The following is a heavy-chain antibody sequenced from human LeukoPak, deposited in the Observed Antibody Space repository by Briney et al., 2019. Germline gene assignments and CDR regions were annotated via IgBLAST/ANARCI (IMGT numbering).Heavy chain of an antibody. CDR1: GYTFTTYA. CDR3: GRDPKLGIRGYTYGYIDF. Sequence: GASVKVSCKTSGYTFTTYAISWVRQAPGQGLEWMGWINTNTGNPTYAQGFFTGRYVFSLDTSVNTAYLQITGLKADDTDVYYCGRDPKLGIRGYTYGYIDFWGQGTLVTVAS. J-gene: IGHJ4*02. CDR2: INTNTGNP. D-gene: IGHD5-18*01. V-gene: IGHV7-4-1*02.